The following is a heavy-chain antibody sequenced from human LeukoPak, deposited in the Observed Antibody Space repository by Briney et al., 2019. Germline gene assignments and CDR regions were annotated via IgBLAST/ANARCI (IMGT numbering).Heavy chain of an antibody. D-gene: IGHD3-3*01. J-gene: IGHJ4*02. V-gene: IGHV4-39*01. CDR3: ARHRHPLGEWLLPYDY. CDR1: GGSISSSSYY. Sequence: SETLSLTXTVSGGSISSSSYYWGWIRQPPGKGLEWIGSIYYSGSTYYNPSLKSRVTISVDTSKNQFSLKLSSVTAADTAVYYCARHRHPLGEWLLPYDYWGQGTLVTVSS. CDR2: IYYSGST.